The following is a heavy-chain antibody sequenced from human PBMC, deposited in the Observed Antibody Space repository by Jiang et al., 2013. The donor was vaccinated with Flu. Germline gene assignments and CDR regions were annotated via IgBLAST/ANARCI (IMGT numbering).Heavy chain of an antibody. CDR1: GGSISSYY. J-gene: IGHJ5*02. CDR3: ARVALVGAASNWFDP. V-gene: IGHV4-4*09. CDR2: IYTSGST. Sequence: QLLESGEGLVKPSETLSLTCTVSGGSISSYYWSWIRQPPGKGLEWIGYIYTSGSTNYNPSLKSRVTISVDTSKNQFSLKLSSVTAADTAVYYCARVALVGAASNWFDPWGQGTLVTVSS. D-gene: IGHD1-26*01.